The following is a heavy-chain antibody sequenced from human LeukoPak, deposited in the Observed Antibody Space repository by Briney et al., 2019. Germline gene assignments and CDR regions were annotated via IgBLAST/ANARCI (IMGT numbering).Heavy chain of an antibody. J-gene: IGHJ3*02. Sequence: GGSLRLSCAASGFTFSSYEMNWVRQAPGKGLEWVSYISSSGSTIYYADSVKGRFTISRDNAKNSLYLQMNSLRAEDTAVYYCARDWAYSSGKSAFDIWGQGTMVTLSS. CDR1: GFTFSSYE. D-gene: IGHD6-19*01. CDR2: ISSSGSTI. V-gene: IGHV3-48*03. CDR3: ARDWAYSSGKSAFDI.